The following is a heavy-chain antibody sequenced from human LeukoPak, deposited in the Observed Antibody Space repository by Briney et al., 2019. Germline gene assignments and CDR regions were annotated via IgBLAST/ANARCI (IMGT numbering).Heavy chain of an antibody. CDR2: ICSTGGSA. CDR3: AKHRGSSCYSAPDY. J-gene: IGHJ4*02. V-gene: IGHV3-23*01. CDR1: GFTFSTYA. Sequence: GGSLRLSCAASGFTFSTYAMSWVRQAPGKGLEWVSGICSTGGSAYYADSVKGRLTISRDNSQNTLYLQMNSPRADDTAVYFCAKHRGSSCYSAPDYWGQGTLVTVSS. D-gene: IGHD2-15*01.